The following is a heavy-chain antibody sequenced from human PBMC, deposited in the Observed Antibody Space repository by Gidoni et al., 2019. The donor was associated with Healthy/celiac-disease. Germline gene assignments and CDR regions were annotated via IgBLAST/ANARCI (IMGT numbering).Heavy chain of an antibody. D-gene: IGHD6-6*01. CDR1: GGSISTYY. Sequence: QVQLQESGPGLVKPSETLSLTCTVSGGSISTYYWSWIRQPPGKGLEWIGYIYYSGSTNYNPSLKSRVTISVDTSKNQFSLKLSSVTAADTAVYYCARWASSSSPTDFDYWGQGTLVTVSS. CDR2: IYYSGST. CDR3: ARWASSSSPTDFDY. V-gene: IGHV4-59*01. J-gene: IGHJ4*02.